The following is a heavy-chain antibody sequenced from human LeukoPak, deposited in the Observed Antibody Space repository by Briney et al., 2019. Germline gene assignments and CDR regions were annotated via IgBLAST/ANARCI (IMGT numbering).Heavy chain of an antibody. V-gene: IGHV3-30*02. CDR1: GFTFSKYG. J-gene: IGHJ4*02. Sequence: PGGSLRLSCAASGFTFSKYGMHWVRQAPGKGLEWVAFIRHDGSDKYYIDSVKDRFIISRDNSKNTLFLQMNSLRSDDTAVYYCARDTYYYDRSGFFDYWGQGTLVTVSS. CDR3: ARDTYYYDRSGFFDY. CDR2: IRHDGSDK. D-gene: IGHD3-22*01.